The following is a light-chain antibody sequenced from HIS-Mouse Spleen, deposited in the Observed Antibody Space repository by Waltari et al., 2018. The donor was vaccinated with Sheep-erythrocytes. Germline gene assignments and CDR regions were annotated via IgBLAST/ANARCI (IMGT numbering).Light chain of an antibody. V-gene: IGKV3-15*01. CDR1: QSVSIN. CDR3: QQYNNWPPGLT. J-gene: IGKJ4*01. Sequence: EIVMTQSPATLSVSPGERATLPCRASQSVSINLAWYQQKPGQAPRLLIYGASTRATGIPARFSGSGSGTEFTLTISSLQSEDFAVYYCQQYNNWPPGLTFGGGTKVEIK. CDR2: GAS.